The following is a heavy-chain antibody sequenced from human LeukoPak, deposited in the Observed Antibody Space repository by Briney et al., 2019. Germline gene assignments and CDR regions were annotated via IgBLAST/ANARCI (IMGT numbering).Heavy chain of an antibody. V-gene: IGHV4-61*02. Sequence: PSQTLSLTCTVSGGSISSGSYYWSWIRQPAGKGLEWIGRIYTSGSTNYNPSLKSRVTISVDTSKNQFSLKLSSVTAADTAVYYCARDGEPRYSSNWYKSNWFDPWGQGTLVTVSS. D-gene: IGHD6-13*01. J-gene: IGHJ5*02. CDR1: GGSISSGSYY. CDR3: ARDGEPRYSSNWYKSNWFDP. CDR2: IYTSGST.